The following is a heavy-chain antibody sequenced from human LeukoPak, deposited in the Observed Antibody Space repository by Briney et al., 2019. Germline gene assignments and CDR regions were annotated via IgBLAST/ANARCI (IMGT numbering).Heavy chain of an antibody. CDR2: YYSGTT. CDR1: GGSISNKTYS. Sequence: SETLSLTCNVSGGSISNKTYSWGWIRQPPGKGLEWIGLYYSGTTYYNPSLKSRVTMYADTSKSQFSLKLTSVTAADTAVYYCARHYGPWGQGTLVTVSS. V-gene: IGHV4-39*01. J-gene: IGHJ5*02. D-gene: IGHD3-10*01. CDR3: ARHYGP.